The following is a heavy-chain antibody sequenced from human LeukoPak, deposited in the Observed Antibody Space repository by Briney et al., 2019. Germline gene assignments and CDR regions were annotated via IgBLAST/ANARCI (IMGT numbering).Heavy chain of an antibody. D-gene: IGHD3-22*01. J-gene: IGHJ4*02. V-gene: IGHV1-69*01. CDR2: IIPIFGTA. CDR1: GGTFSSYA. CDR3: ATGSPSDSSGSFDY. Sequence: ASVKVSCKASGGTFSSYAISWVRQAPGQGLEWMGGIIPIFGTANYAQKFQGRVTITADESTSTAYMELSSLRSEDTAVYYCATGSPSDSSGSFDYWGQGTLVTVSS.